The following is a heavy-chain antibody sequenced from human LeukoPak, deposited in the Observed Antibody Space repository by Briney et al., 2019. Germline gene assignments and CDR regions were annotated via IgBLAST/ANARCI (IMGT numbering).Heavy chain of an antibody. V-gene: IGHV4-30-2*01. CDR3: ARDLIAARPGYAFDI. Sequence: SETLSLTCTVSGGSISSGGYSWSWIRQPPGKGLEWIGYIYHSGSTYYNPSLKSRVTISVDRSKNQFSLKLSSVTAADTAVYYCARDLIAARPGYAFDIWGQGTMVTVSS. CDR1: GGSISSGGYS. J-gene: IGHJ3*02. D-gene: IGHD6-6*01. CDR2: IYHSGST.